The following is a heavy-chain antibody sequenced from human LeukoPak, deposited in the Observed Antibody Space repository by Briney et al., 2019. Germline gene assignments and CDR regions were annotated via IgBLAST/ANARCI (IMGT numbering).Heavy chain of an antibody. CDR3: ARNPPRYFN. CDR1: GFTFSSYW. D-gene: IGHD1-26*01. Sequence: LPGGSLRLSCAASGFTFSSYWMIWVRQAPGKGLEGVANIQQDGSEKYYVDSVKGRFTISRDNAKNSLYLQMNSLRAEDTAVYYCARNPPRYFNWGQGTLVTVSS. CDR2: IQQDGSEK. J-gene: IGHJ4*02. V-gene: IGHV3-7*05.